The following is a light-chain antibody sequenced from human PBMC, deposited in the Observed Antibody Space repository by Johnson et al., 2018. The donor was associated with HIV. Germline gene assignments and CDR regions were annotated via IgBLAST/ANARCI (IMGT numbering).Light chain of an antibody. V-gene: IGLV1-51*01. Sequence: QSVLTQPPSVSAAPGQKVTISCSGNNSNIGNNYVSWYQHLPGTAPKLLIYDNNKRPSGIPDRFSASKSGTSATLGITGLQTEDEADYYCGTWDSSLSGGLHVFGTVTRVTVL. J-gene: IGLJ1*01. CDR2: DNN. CDR3: GTWDSSLSGGLHV. CDR1: NSNIGNNY.